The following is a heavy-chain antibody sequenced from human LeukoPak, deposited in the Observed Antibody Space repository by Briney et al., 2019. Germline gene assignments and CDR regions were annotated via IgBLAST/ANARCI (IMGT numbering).Heavy chain of an antibody. CDR1: GFTFSDHY. CDR2: ISYDGSNK. J-gene: IGHJ4*02. Sequence: SGGSLTLSCAASGFTFSDHYMDWVRQAPGKGLEWVAVISYDGSNKYYADSVKGRFTISRDNSKSTLYLQMNSLRAEDTAVYYCAKVTPSIAARRAFDYWGQGTLVTVSS. V-gene: IGHV3-30*18. CDR3: AKVTPSIAARRAFDY. D-gene: IGHD6-6*01.